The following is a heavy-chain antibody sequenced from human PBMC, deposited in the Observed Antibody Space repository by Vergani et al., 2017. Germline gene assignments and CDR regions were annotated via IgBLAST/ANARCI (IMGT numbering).Heavy chain of an antibody. D-gene: IGHD3-3*01. CDR3: AGDWEVYDCWSGPDY. CDR2: ISVYNGNT. J-gene: IGHJ4*02. CDR1: GYTFTSYG. V-gene: IGHV1-18*01. Sequence: QVQLVQSGAAVKKPGASVNVSCMASGYTFTSYGISWVRQAPGQGLEWMGWISVYNGNTNHPQMLQGRGTMTTDTSTSTAYMELRSLRSDDTAVYYCAGDWEVYDCWSGPDYWGQGTLVTVSS.